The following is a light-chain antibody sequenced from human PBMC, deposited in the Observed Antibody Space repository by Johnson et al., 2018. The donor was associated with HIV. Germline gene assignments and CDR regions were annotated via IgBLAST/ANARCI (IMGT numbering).Light chain of an antibody. CDR3: GVWDASLSPHYV. J-gene: IGLJ1*01. CDR1: SSNIENYF. CDR2: EDY. Sequence: QAVLTQPPSVSAPGQRVNISCSGHSSNIENYFVSWYQQLPGAAPRLLIYEDYKRPSGIPDRFSGSKSGASATLGITGLQTGDEADYYCGVWDASLSPHYVFGTGTTITVL. V-gene: IGLV1-51*02.